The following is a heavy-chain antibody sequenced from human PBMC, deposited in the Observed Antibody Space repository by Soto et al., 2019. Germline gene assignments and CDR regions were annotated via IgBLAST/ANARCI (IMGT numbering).Heavy chain of an antibody. J-gene: IGHJ3*02. Sequence: GGSLRLSCAASGFTFSSYAMSWVRQAPGKGLEWVSAISGSGGSTYYADSVKGRFTISRDNSKNTLYLQMNSLRAEDTAVYYCATRYCSGGSCYSLGAFDIWGQGTMVTVSS. CDR3: ATRYCSGGSCYSLGAFDI. V-gene: IGHV3-23*01. CDR1: GFTFSSYA. D-gene: IGHD2-15*01. CDR2: ISGSGGST.